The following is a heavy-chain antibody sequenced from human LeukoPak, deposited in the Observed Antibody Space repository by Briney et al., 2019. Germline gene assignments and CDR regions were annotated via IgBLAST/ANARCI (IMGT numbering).Heavy chain of an antibody. Sequence: SETLSLTCAVYGGSFSGYYWSWIRQPPGKGLEWIGEINHSGSTNYNPSLKSRVTISVDTSKNQFSLKLSSATAADTAVYYCARPNYYGSGSYPYYFDYWGQGTLVTVSS. CDR1: GGSFSGYY. CDR3: ARPNYYGSGSYPYYFDY. J-gene: IGHJ4*02. D-gene: IGHD3-10*01. V-gene: IGHV4-34*01. CDR2: INHSGST.